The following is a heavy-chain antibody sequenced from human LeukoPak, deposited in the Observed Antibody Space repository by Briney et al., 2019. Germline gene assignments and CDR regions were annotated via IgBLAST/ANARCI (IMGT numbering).Heavy chain of an antibody. Sequence: SETLSLTCTVSGGSISSYYWSWIRQPPGKGLEWIGYIYYSGSTNYNPSLKSRVTISVDTSKNQFSLKLSSVTAADTAVYYCAIGGKRIAARFDYWGQGTLVTVSS. CDR2: IYYSGST. D-gene: IGHD6-13*01. V-gene: IGHV4-59*01. CDR3: AIGGKRIAARFDY. CDR1: GGSISSYY. J-gene: IGHJ4*02.